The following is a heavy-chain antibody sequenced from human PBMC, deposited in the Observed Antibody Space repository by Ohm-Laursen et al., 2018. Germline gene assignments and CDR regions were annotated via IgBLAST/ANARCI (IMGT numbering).Heavy chain of an antibody. CDR2: ISAYNGNT. D-gene: IGHD4-17*01. V-gene: IGHV1-18*01. CDR3: ARDPFGGDYGGFDY. CDR1: GYTFTSYG. Sequence: ASVKVSCKASGYTFTSYGISWVRQAPGQGLEWMGWISAYNGNTNYAQKLQGRDTMTKDTSTSTAYMELRSLRSDDTAVYYCARDPFGGDYGGFDYWGQGTLVTVSS. J-gene: IGHJ4*02.